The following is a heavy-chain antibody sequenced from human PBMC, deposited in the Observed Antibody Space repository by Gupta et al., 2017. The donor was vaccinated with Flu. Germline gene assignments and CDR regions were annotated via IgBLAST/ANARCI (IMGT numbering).Heavy chain of an antibody. CDR1: SIENFS. Sequence: SIENFSWSWSRQPAGARPEWIGRSYASGFTIYKASLKSRLSMSMDSPKNKYSMILTSVTAADTATYYCARDVNSGYPDYWDPGIQVVVSS. D-gene: IGHD5-12*01. CDR2: SYASGFT. CDR3: ARDVNSGYPDY. V-gene: IGHV4-4*07. J-gene: IGHJ4*02.